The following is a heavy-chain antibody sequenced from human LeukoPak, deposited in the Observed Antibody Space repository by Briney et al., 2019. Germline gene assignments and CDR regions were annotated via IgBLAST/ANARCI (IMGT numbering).Heavy chain of an antibody. CDR3: ARDSHYYDSSGSRDYFDY. J-gene: IGHJ4*02. CDR2: ISSSGSTI. D-gene: IGHD3-22*01. Sequence: GGSLRLSCAASGFTFSDYYMSWIRQAPGKGLEWVSYISSSGSTIYYADSVKGRFTISRDNAKNSLYLQMNSLRAEDTAVYYCARDSHYYDSSGSRDYFDYWGQGTLVTVSS. CDR1: GFTFSDYY. V-gene: IGHV3-11*04.